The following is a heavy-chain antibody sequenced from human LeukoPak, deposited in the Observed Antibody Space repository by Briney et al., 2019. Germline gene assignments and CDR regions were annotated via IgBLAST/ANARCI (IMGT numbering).Heavy chain of an antibody. J-gene: IGHJ4*02. D-gene: IGHD3-10*01. CDR1: GFTFSSNS. Sequence: PGGSLRLSCAASGFTFSSNSMNWVRQAPGKGLEWVSYISSSSTIQYADAVKGRFTISRDNARNSLYLQMTSLREEDTAVYYCERFAGENYWGQGTLVTVSS. CDR2: ISSSSTI. CDR3: ERFAGENY. V-gene: IGHV3-48*02.